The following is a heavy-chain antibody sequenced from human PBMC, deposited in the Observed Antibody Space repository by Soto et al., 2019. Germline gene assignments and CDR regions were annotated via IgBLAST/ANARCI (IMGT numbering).Heavy chain of an antibody. V-gene: IGHV4-59*08. CDR1: GGSISSYY. CDR3: ASTPDGY. CDR2: IYYSGPS. D-gene: IGHD2-15*01. J-gene: IGHJ1*01. Sequence: QVQLQESGPGLVKPSETLSLTCTVSGGSISSYYWSWIRQPPGKGLERIGYIYYSGPSNYNPSLTXTXXLSVHTAEEQFSLTLSSVSAADTAVYSCASTPDGYWGQGTLVPVSS.